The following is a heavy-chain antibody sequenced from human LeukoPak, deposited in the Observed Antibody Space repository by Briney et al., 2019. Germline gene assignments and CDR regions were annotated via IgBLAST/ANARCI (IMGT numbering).Heavy chain of an antibody. V-gene: IGHV1-18*01. CDR3: ARAKQQLVLKKAHWFDP. J-gene: IGHJ5*02. CDR2: ISAYNGNT. CDR1: GGTFTSYG. D-gene: IGHD6-13*01. Sequence: GASVKVSCKASGGTFTSYGISWVRQAPGQGLEWMGWISAYNGNTNYAQKLQGRVTMTTDTSTSTAYMELRSLRSDDTAVYYCARAKQQLVLKKAHWFDPWGQGTLVTVSS.